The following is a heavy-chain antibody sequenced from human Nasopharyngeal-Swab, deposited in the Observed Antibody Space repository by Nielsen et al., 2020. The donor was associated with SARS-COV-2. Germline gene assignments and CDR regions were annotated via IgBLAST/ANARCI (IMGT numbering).Heavy chain of an antibody. J-gene: IGHJ4*02. V-gene: IGHV1-18*01. Sequence: ASVQVSCKASGYTFTNYGITWVRQAPGQGLDGMGWISTYNSNTNYRQKLQGRVTMTTDTSTSTAYMELRSLRSDDTAMYYCARDRRDVVVVVAAGGPDYWGQGTLVTVSS. CDR2: ISTYNSNT. D-gene: IGHD2-15*01. CDR3: ARDRRDVVVVVAAGGPDY. CDR1: GYTFTNYG.